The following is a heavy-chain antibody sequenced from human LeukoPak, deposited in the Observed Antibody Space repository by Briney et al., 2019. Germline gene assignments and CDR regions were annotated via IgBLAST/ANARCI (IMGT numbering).Heavy chain of an antibody. CDR2: INPNSGGT. J-gene: IGHJ4*02. CDR1: GYTFTGYY. CDR3: VSTCSSTSCAAFDY. D-gene: IGHD2-2*01. V-gene: IGHV1-2*02. Sequence: GASVKVSCKASGYTFTGYYMHWVRQAPGQGLEWMGWINPNSGGTNYAQKFQGRVTMTRDTSISTAYMEPSRLRSDDTAVYYCVSTCSSTSCAAFDYWGQGTLVTVSS.